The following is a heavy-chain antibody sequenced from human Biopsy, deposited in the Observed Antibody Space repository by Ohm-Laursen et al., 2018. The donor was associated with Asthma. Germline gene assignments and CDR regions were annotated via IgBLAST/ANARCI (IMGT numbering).Heavy chain of an antibody. D-gene: IGHD5-12*01. CDR1: GFMFRSFG. V-gene: IGHV3-30*18. CDR2: ISYDGNHK. J-gene: IGHJ4*02. Sequence: SLRLSCAASGFMFRSFGMHWVRQAPGKGLEWVAVISYDGNHKFYEDSVKGRFTISRDNSKNTLYLQMNSLRTEDTAVYYCSKRRGYSGHDNDYWGQGTLVIVSS. CDR3: SKRRGYSGHDNDY.